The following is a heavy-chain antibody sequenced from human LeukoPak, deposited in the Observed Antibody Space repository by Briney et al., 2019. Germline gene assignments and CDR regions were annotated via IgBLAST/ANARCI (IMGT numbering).Heavy chain of an antibody. J-gene: IGHJ6*03. Sequence: SETLSLTCAVSGGSISSSNWWSWVRQPPGKGLEWIGEIYHSGSTNYNPSLKSRVTISVDTSKNQFSLKLSSVTAADTAVYYCARECEVSGYYYYYMDVWGKGTTVTISS. CDR2: IYHSGST. CDR1: GGSISSSNW. CDR3: ARECEVSGYYYYYMDV. D-gene: IGHD1-26*01. V-gene: IGHV4-4*02.